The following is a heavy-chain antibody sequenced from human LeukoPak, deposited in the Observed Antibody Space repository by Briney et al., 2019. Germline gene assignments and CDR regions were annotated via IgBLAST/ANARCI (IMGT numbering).Heavy chain of an antibody. J-gene: IGHJ4*02. CDR1: GFTFSSYA. CDR2: ISYDGSNK. Sequence: PGGSLGLSCAASGFTFSSYAMHWVRQAPGKGLEWVAVISYDGSNKYYADSVKGRFTISRDNSKNTLYLQMNSLRAEDTAVYYCARGSAVAGTRAFDYWGQGTLVTVSS. D-gene: IGHD6-13*01. CDR3: ARGSAVAGTRAFDY. V-gene: IGHV3-30*01.